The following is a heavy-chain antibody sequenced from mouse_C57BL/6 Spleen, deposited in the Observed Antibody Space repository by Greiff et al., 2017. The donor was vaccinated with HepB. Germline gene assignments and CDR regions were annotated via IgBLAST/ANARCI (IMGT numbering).Heavy chain of an antibody. V-gene: IGHV5-4*01. J-gene: IGHJ2*01. CDR3: ARDDDYLDY. CDR2: ISDGGSYT. D-gene: IGHD2-3*01. Sequence: EVQLVESGGGLVKPGGSLKLSCAASGFTFSSYAMSWVRQTPEKRLEWVATISDGGSYTYYPDNVKGRFTISRDNAKNNLYLQMSHLKSEDTAMYYCARDDDYLDYWGQGTTLTVSS. CDR1: GFTFSSYA.